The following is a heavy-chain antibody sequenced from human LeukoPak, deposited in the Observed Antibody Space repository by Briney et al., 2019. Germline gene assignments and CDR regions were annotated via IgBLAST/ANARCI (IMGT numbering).Heavy chain of an antibody. D-gene: IGHD3-22*01. V-gene: IGHV1-46*01. J-gene: IGHJ4*02. CDR2: INPSGGST. CDR3: ARVAPPYYYASSGYYGLFDY. Sequence: ASVKVSCKASGYTFTSYDMHWVRQAPGQGLEWMGIINPSGGSTSYAQKFQGRVTMTRDTSTSTVYMELSNLRSEDTAVYYCARVAPPYYYASSGYYGLFDYWGQGTLVTVSS. CDR1: GYTFTSYD.